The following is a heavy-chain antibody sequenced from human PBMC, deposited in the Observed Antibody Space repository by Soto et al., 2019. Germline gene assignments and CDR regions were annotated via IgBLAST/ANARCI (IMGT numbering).Heavy chain of an antibody. V-gene: IGHV3-30*02. D-gene: IGHD3-22*01. Sequence: PGGSLRLSCAASGFIFRSYGMHWVRQTPGKGLNWVAMIWYDGSKSDYGESVKGRFTISRDNSKNTLYLEMNSLRAEDTAVYYCAKEITMIDRGPFDFWAQGTLVTVSS. CDR3: AKEITMIDRGPFDF. J-gene: IGHJ4*02. CDR2: IWYDGSKS. CDR1: GFIFRSYG.